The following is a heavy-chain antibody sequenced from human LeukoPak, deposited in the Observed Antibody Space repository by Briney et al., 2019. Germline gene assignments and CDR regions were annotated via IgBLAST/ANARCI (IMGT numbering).Heavy chain of an antibody. CDR2: IYYSGST. V-gene: IGHV4-39*07. D-gene: IGHD4-11*01. CDR1: GGSISSSSYY. J-gene: IGHJ4*02. Sequence: PSETLSLTCTVSGGSISSSSYYWGWIRQPPGKGLEWIGSIYYSGSTYYNPSLKSRVTISVDTSKNQFSLKLSSVTAADTAVYYCARAAFSNYLSYFDYWGQGILVTVSS. CDR3: ARAAFSNYLSYFDY.